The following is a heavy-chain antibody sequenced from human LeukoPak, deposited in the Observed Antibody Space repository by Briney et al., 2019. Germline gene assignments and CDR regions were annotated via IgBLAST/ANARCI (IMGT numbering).Heavy chain of an antibody. CDR1: GYTFTSYD. CDR3: ARGRRIVATISYYYYMDV. CDR2: MNPNRGNT. Sequence: ASVKVSCKASGYTFTSYDINWVRQATGQGLEWMGWMNPNRGNTGYAQKFQGRVTMTRNTSISTAYMGLSSLRSEDTAVYYCARGRRIVATISYYYYMDVWGKGTTVTVSS. V-gene: IGHV1-8*01. J-gene: IGHJ6*03. D-gene: IGHD5-12*01.